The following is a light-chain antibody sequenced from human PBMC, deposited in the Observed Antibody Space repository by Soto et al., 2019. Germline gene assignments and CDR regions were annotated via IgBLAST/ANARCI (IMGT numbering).Light chain of an antibody. Sequence: DIQMTQSPSSLSPSVGDRVTITCRASRSISDWLAWYQQKPGKAPELLIFDASNLKSGVSSRFSGSGSGTEFTLTISRLQPDDVATYYCLQGYSTPWTFGQGTKVDIK. CDR3: LQGYSTPWT. J-gene: IGKJ1*01. CDR2: DAS. V-gene: IGKV1-5*01. CDR1: RSISDW.